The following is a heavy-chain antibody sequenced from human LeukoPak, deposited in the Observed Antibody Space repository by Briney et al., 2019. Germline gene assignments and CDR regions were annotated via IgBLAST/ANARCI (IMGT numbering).Heavy chain of an antibody. CDR3: VSPAGSTSDAESFDI. J-gene: IGHJ3*02. CDR2: MYPGSSET. CDR1: GYSFTTFW. D-gene: IGHD3-10*01. V-gene: IGHV5-51*01. Sequence: GESLKISCKGSGYSFTTFWIGWVRQMPEKGLEWMGIMYPGSSETRYSPSFQGQVTISVDKSITTAYLQWSSLKASDSAMYYCVSPAGSTSDAESFDIWGQGTMVSVSS.